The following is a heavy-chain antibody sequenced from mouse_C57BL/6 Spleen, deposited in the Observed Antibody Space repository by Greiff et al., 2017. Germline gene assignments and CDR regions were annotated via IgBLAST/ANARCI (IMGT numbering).Heavy chain of an antibody. D-gene: IGHD2-12*01. CDR2: INPNNGGT. Sequence: EVQLQQSGPELVKPGASVKISCKASGYTFTDYYMNWVKQSHGKSLEWIGDINPNNGGTSYNQKFKGKATLTVDKSSSTAYMELRSLTSEDSAVYYCARRTYYSLFDYWGQGSTLTVSS. CDR1: GYTFTDYY. J-gene: IGHJ2*01. CDR3: ARRTYYSLFDY. V-gene: IGHV1-26*01.